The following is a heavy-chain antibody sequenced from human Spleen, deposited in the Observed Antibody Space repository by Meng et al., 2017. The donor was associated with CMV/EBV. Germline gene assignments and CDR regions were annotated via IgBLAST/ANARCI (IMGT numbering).Heavy chain of an antibody. V-gene: IGHV4-34*01. CDR2: INHSGST. D-gene: IGHD1-26*01. CDR3: ARGYIVGAGED. CDR1: GGSFSGYY. J-gene: IGHJ4*02. Sequence: SETLSLTCAVYGGSFSGYYWSWIRQPPGKGLEWIGEINHSGSTNYNPSLKSRVTISVDTSKNQFSLKLSSVTAADTAVYYCARGYIVGAGEDWGQGTLVTVSS.